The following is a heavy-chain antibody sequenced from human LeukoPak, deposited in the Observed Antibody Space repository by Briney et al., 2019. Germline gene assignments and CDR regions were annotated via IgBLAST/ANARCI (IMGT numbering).Heavy chain of an antibody. CDR3: VHRTSETSVDH. Sequence: SGPTLVNPTQTLTLTCTFSGFSLNTNAVVVGWVRQPPGQALEWLTFIYGNDDKRYSPSLESRLTITKDTSKNQVVLTMTDMDYVDTATYYCVHRTSETSVDHWGQGTLVTVSS. CDR1: GFSLNTNAVV. CDR2: IYGNDDK. J-gene: IGHJ4*02. D-gene: IGHD3-10*01. V-gene: IGHV2-5*01.